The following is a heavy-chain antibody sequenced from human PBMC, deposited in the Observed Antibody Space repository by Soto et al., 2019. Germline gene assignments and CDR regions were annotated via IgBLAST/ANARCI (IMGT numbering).Heavy chain of an antibody. D-gene: IGHD3-10*01. J-gene: IGHJ6*02. Sequence: SETLSLTCTVSGGSISSNNYYWGWIRQPPGKGLEWIGSIYYSGSTYYNPSLKSRVTISVDTSKNQFSLKLTSVTAADTAVYYCTTQGFGGLHGLVDVWGQGTTVTVSS. CDR1: GGSISSNNYY. CDR3: TTQGFGGLHGLVDV. CDR2: IYYSGST. V-gene: IGHV4-39*01.